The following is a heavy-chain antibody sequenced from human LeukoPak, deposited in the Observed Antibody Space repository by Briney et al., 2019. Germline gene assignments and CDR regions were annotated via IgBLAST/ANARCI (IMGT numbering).Heavy chain of an antibody. V-gene: IGHV3-66*01. J-gene: IGHJ4*02. Sequence: GGSLRLSCAASGFTVSSNYMSWVRQAPGKGLEWVSVIYSGGSTYYADSVKGRFTISRDNSKNTLYLQMNSLRAEDTAVYYCASLSGSSWYYDYWGQGSLVTVSS. CDR1: GFTVSSNY. CDR3: ASLSGSSWYYDY. CDR2: IYSGGST. D-gene: IGHD6-13*01.